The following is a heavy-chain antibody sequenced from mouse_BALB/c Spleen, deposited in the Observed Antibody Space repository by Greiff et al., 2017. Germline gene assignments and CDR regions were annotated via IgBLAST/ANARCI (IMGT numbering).Heavy chain of an antibody. Sequence: EVQLQQSGAELVRSGASVKLSCTASGFNIKDYYMHWVKQRPEQGLEWIGWIDPENGDTEYDPKFQGKATITADTSSNTAYLQLSSLTSEDTAVYYCARTYYDYVDYWGQGTTLTVSS. D-gene: IGHD2-4*01. V-gene: IGHV14-4*02. CDR2: IDPENGDT. CDR3: ARTYYDYVDY. CDR1: GFNIKDYY. J-gene: IGHJ2*01.